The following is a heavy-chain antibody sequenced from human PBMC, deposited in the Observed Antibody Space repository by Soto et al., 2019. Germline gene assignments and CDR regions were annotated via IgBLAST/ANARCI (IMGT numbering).Heavy chain of an antibody. D-gene: IGHD6-25*01. CDR2: ISGSGGTT. CDR1: GFTFSSYA. V-gene: IGHV3-23*01. J-gene: IGHJ4*02. CDR3: AKFFVETGGSSGWPWSFHY. Sequence: EVQLLESGGGLVQPGRSLRLSCAASGFTFSSYAMSWVRQAPGKGLEWVSAISGSGGTTYYADSMKGRFTISRDNSKNTLFLQMNSMRAEDTAVYYCAKFFVETGGSSGWPWSFHYWGQGTLVTVSS.